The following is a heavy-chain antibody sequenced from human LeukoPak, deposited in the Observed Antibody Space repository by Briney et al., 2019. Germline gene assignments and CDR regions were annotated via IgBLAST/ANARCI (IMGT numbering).Heavy chain of an antibody. V-gene: IGHV3-74*01. CDR1: GFTVSDYA. CDR3: ARSRTYGDYGRGLDY. Sequence: GGSLRLSCAASGFTVSDYAMSWVRQPPGKGLVYIACINTDGFSTNYADSVKGRFTISRDNAKNTLYLQMNSLRAEDTAVCYCARSRTYGDYGRGLDYWGQGTLVTVSS. D-gene: IGHD4-17*01. J-gene: IGHJ4*02. CDR2: INTDGFST.